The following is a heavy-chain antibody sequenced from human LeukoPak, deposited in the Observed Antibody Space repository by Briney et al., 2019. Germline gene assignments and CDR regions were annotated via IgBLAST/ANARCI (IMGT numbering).Heavy chain of an antibody. D-gene: IGHD4/OR15-4a*01. J-gene: IGHJ5*02. Sequence: ASVKVSCKASGYTFTSYYMHWVRQAPGQGLEWMGIINPSGGSTSYAQKFQGRVTMTRDMSTSTVYMELSSLRSEDTAVYYCAFPRYGDWFDPWGQGTLVTVSS. CDR1: GYTFTSYY. V-gene: IGHV1-46*03. CDR2: INPSGGST. CDR3: AFPRYGDWFDP.